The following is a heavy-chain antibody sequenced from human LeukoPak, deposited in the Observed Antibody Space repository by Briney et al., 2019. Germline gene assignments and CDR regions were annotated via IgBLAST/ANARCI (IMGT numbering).Heavy chain of an antibody. D-gene: IGHD6-13*01. CDR1: GFTFSSYG. CDR3: AKGFLSTSWNSDAFDM. V-gene: IGHV3-30*02. CDR2: IRYDGSSE. Sequence: PGGSLRLSCAASGFTFSSYGMHWVRQAPGKGLEWVAFIRYDGSSEYYADSVKGRFTISRDNSKNTLYLQMNSLRAEDTAVYYCAKGFLSTSWNSDAFDMWGQGTMVTVSS. J-gene: IGHJ3*02.